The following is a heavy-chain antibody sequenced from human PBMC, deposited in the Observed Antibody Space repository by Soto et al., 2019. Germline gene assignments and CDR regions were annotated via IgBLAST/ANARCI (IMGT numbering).Heavy chain of an antibody. V-gene: IGHV4-59*08. CDR1: GGSISSYY. CDR2: VHHSWGS. J-gene: IGHJ6*02. Sequence: QVQLQESGPGLVKPSETLSLSCTVSGGSISSYYWSRFRQSQGKRMEWIGYVHHSWGSSYNPSLQSRVAISLDTSKSQFSLKVTSVTATDTAVYYCARPGFGPLHGLVDVWGQGTTVTVSS. D-gene: IGHD3-10*01. CDR3: ARPGFGPLHGLVDV.